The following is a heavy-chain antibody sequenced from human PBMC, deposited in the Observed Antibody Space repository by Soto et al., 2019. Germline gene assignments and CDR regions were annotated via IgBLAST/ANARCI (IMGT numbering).Heavy chain of an antibody. J-gene: IGHJ4*02. V-gene: IGHV4-59*12. D-gene: IGHD5-18*01. CDR1: GGSISSYY. Sequence: SETLSLTCTVSGGSISSYYWSWIRQPPGKGLEWIGYIYYSGSTNYNPSLKSRVTISVDTSKNQFSLKLSSVTAADTAVYYCARGASGRDGYNFDYWGQGNLVTVS. CDR3: ARGASGRDGYNFDY. CDR2: IYYSGST.